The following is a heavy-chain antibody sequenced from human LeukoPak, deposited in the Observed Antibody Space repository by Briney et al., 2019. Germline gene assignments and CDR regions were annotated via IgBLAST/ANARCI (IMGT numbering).Heavy chain of an antibody. V-gene: IGHV3-30*18. CDR3: AKDQRISEAGNYYYYGMDV. D-gene: IGHD6-19*01. CDR2: ISYAGSNQ. CDR1: GFTFSSFG. Sequence: GGSLRLSCAASGFTFSSFGMHWVRQTPGKGLEWVAVISYAGSNQYYADSVEGRFTISGDNSKNTLYLQMNSLRAEDTSVYYCAKDQRISEAGNYYYYGMDVWGQGTTVTVSS. J-gene: IGHJ6*02.